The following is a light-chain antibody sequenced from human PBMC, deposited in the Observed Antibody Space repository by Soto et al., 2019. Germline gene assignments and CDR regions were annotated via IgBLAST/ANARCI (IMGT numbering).Light chain of an antibody. CDR3: QQTASTPYT. V-gene: IGKV1-39*01. CDR2: AAS. Sequence: DTQMTQSPSSLSASVGDRVTITCRASQSINTYLNWYQQKPGEAPNLLIYAASSLQSGVPPRFSGSGSETHFTLTINSLQPEDFATYYRQQTASTPYTFGQGT. CDR1: QSINTY. J-gene: IGKJ2*01.